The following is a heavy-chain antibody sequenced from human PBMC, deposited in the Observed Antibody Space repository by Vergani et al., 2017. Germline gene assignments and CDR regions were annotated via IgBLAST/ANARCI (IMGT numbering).Heavy chain of an antibody. CDR2: IYYSGST. CDR3: ATGQWSGDAFDI. Sequence: QLQLQESGPGLVKPSETLSLACTVSGGSISSSSYYWGWIRQPPGKGLEWIGYIYYSGSTYYNPSLKSRVTISVDTSKNQFSLKLSAVTAADTAVYYCATGQWSGDAFDIWGQGTMVTVSS. V-gene: IGHV4-39*07. J-gene: IGHJ3*02. CDR1: GGSISSSSYY. D-gene: IGHD3-10*02.